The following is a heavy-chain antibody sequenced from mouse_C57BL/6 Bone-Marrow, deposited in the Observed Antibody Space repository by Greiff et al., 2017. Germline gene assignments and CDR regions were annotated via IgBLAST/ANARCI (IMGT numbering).Heavy chain of an antibody. J-gene: IGHJ2*01. CDR1: GYTFTDYN. V-gene: IGHV1-18*01. Sequence: EVQLQQSGPELVKPGASVKIPCTASGYTFTDYNMDWVKPSHGKSLEWIGDINPNHGGTIYNQKFKGKATLTVYKSSSPAYMELRSLTSEDTAVYYCARQDYGSSPYFDYWGQGTTLTVSS. D-gene: IGHD1-1*01. CDR2: INPNHGGT. CDR3: ARQDYGSSPYFDY.